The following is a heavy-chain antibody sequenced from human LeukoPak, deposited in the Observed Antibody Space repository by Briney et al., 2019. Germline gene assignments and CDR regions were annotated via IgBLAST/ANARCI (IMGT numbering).Heavy chain of an antibody. CDR3: ARDLAYSRLDY. Sequence: PGGSLRLSCAASGFTVSNSFMSWVRQAPGKGLEWVSVIYSGGITYYADSVKGRFTIPRDNAENSLYLQMNSLRVEDTAFYYCARDLAYSRLDYWGQGMLVTVSS. CDR2: IYSGGIT. J-gene: IGHJ4*02. D-gene: IGHD5-18*01. V-gene: IGHV3-53*01. CDR1: GFTVSNSF.